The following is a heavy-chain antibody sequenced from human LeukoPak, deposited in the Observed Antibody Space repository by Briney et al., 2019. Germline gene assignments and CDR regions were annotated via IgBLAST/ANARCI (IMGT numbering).Heavy chain of an antibody. D-gene: IGHD2-15*01. V-gene: IGHV3-23*01. CDR3: LGYCSGNNCYSGGY. CDR2: TSGSGGST. Sequence: PGGSLRLSCAASGFTFSSYAMSWVRQAPGKGLEWVSATSGSGGSTYYADSVKGRFTISRDNSKNTQSLQMNSLRAEDTAVYYCLGYCSGNNCYSGGYWGQGTLVTVSS. J-gene: IGHJ4*02. CDR1: GFTFSSYA.